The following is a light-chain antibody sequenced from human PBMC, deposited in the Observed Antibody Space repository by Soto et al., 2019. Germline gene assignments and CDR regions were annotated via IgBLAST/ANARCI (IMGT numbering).Light chain of an antibody. V-gene: IGLV1-44*01. CDR1: SSNIESNT. J-gene: IGLJ1*01. Sequence: QSVLTQPPSASGTPGQRVTISCSGSSSNIESNTVTWYQQLPGTAPKLVIYSNYDRPSGAPDRFSGSTSGTSASLVIRGLQSEDEADYYCAAWDDILNGYVFGGGTKLTVL. CDR3: AAWDDILNGYV. CDR2: SNY.